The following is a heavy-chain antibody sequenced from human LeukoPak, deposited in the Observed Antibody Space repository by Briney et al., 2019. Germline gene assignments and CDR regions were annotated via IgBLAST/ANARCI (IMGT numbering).Heavy chain of an antibody. CDR3: ARMVRGVYFDY. J-gene: IGHJ4*02. CDR1: GGSFSGYH. CDR2: INHSGST. V-gene: IGHV4-34*01. Sequence: SETLSLTCAVYGGSFSGYHWSWIRQPPGKGLEWIGEINHSGSTNYNPSLKSRVTISVDTSKNQFSLKLSSVTAADTAVYYCARMVRGVYFDYWGQGTLVTVSS. D-gene: IGHD3-10*01.